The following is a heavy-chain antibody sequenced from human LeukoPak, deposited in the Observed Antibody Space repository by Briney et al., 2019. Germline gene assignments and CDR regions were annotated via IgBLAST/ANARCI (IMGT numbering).Heavy chain of an antibody. Sequence: GGSLRLSCAASGFTLSSHAMSWVRQAPGKGLEWVSTLINTGYSTYYADSVKGRFTISRDNSRNTLYLQMNSLRAGDTAVYYCAKQDIVLIPSTFFFKTEFDFWGQGTLVTVSS. CDR2: LINTGYST. CDR3: AKQDIVLIPSTFFFKTEFDF. D-gene: IGHD2-8*02. V-gene: IGHV3-23*01. J-gene: IGHJ4*02. CDR1: GFTLSSHA.